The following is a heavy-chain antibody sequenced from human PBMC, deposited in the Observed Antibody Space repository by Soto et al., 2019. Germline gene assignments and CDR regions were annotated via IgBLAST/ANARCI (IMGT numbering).Heavy chain of an antibody. D-gene: IGHD5-12*01. J-gene: IGHJ3*01. CDR1: DFTFSPSV. V-gene: IGHV3-23*01. Sequence: GGSLRLSCAPSDFTFSPSVMSGVRQAPGKGLQWVSSISGSGDRTYYADSVKGRFTVSRDNSKNTLYLDMNTVTADDTALYYCTWSLVARDAFDEWGQGTMVTVSS. CDR3: TWSLVARDAFDE. CDR2: ISGSGDRT.